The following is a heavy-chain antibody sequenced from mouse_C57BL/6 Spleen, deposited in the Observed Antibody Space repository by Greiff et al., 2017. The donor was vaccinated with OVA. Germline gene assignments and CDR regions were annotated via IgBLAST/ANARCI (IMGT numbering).Heavy chain of an antibody. J-gene: IGHJ4*01. CDR1: GYSFTDYN. V-gene: IGHV1-39*01. Sequence: EVQLVESGPELVKPGASVKISCKASGYSFTDYNMNWVKQSNGKSLEWIGVINPNYGTTSYNQKFKGKATLTVDQSSSTAYMQLNSLTSEDSAVYYCARSLGTTVVDAMDYWGQGTSVTVSS. CDR3: ARSLGTTVVDAMDY. CDR2: INPNYGTT. D-gene: IGHD1-1*01.